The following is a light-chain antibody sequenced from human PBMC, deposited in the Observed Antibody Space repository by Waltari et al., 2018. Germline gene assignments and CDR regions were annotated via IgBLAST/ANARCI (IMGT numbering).Light chain of an antibody. CDR1: QRISSY. V-gene: IGKV1-39*01. Sequence: DIQMTQSPSSLPASVGDRVTISCRASQRISSYLNWYQQKPGKAPRLLIYGATSLQSGVPSRFSGSVSGTDFTLTISSLQPEDFATYYCQQTYRTPRTFGQGTKVDI. CDR2: GAT. CDR3: QQTYRTPRT. J-gene: IGKJ1*01.